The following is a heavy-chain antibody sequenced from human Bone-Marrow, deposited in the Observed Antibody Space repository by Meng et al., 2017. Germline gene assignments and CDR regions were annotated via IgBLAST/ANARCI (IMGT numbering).Heavy chain of an antibody. CDR1: GGTFSSYT. Sequence: SVKVSCKASGGTFSSYTISWVRQAPGQGLEWMGRIIPILGIANYAQKFQGRVTITADKSTSTAYMELSSLRSEDTAVYYCARDLAQWLVLGDYYYYYGMDVWGQGTTVTVSS. J-gene: IGHJ6*02. CDR3: ARDLAQWLVLGDYYYYYGMDV. V-gene: IGHV1-69*04. D-gene: IGHD6-19*01. CDR2: IIPILGIA.